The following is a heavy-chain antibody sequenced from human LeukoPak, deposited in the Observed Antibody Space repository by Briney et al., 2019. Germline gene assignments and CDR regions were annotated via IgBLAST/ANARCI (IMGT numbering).Heavy chain of an antibody. J-gene: IGHJ4*02. Sequence: AASVKVSCKASGGTFSNYGISWVRQAPGQGLEWMGRIIPILGITNYAQKFQDRVTITADKFTSTAYMELSSLTSDDTAVYYCARASRTGDIVNYWGQGTLVTVSS. CDR1: GGTFSNYG. CDR2: IIPILGIT. CDR3: ARASRTGDIVNY. V-gene: IGHV1-69*04. D-gene: IGHD2-15*01.